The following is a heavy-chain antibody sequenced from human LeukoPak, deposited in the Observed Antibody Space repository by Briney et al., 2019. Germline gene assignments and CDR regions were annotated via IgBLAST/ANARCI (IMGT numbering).Heavy chain of an antibody. J-gene: IGHJ3*02. Sequence: GGSLRLSCAASGFTFSSSAMSWVRQAPGKGLEWVSVIYSGGSTYYADSVKGRFTISRDNSKNTLYLQMNSLRAEDTAVYYCAREIPRRAFDIWGQGTMVTVSS. CDR1: GFTFSSSA. V-gene: IGHV3-53*01. CDR2: IYSGGST. D-gene: IGHD2-21*01. CDR3: AREIPRRAFDI.